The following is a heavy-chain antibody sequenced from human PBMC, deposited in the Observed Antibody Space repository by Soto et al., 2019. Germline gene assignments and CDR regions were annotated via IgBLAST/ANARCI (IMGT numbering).Heavy chain of an antibody. J-gene: IGHJ2*01. CDR3: ALGHCSRSHCSPRWYFDF. D-gene: IGHD2-21*02. Sequence: QVQLVESGGGLVKPGGSMRLSCTASGFTLNDYSMNWFRQAPGQGLEWVSDISNTGTTIYYAESVKCRFNTSRDTSKKSLFLQMSSLRCEDPALYYCALGHCSRSHCSPRWYFDFWGRRNLVTVSS. CDR2: ISNTGTTI. CDR1: GFTLNDYS. V-gene: IGHV3-11*01.